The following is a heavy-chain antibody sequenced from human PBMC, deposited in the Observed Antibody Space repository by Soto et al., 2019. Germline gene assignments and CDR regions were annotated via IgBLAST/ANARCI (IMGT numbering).Heavy chain of an antibody. CDR2: IYNSGNT. Sequence: PSETLSLTCIVSGFSISSYYWSWIRQPPGKGLEWIGYIYNSGNTNYNPSLKSRVSMSVXXXKXXXXLKGXSXXAADTAVYYCARGSGDYYFDYWGQGTLVTVSS. CDR1: GFSISSYY. CDR3: ARGSGDYYFDY. D-gene: IGHD1-26*01. V-gene: IGHV4-59*01. J-gene: IGHJ4*02.